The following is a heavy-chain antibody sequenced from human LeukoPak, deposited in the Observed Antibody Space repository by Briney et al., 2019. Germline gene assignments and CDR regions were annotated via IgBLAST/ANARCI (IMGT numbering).Heavy chain of an antibody. Sequence: GGSLRLSCAASGFTFSSYGMHWVRQAPGKGLEWVGFIRYDGSNKYYADSVKGRFTISRDNSKNTLYLQMNSLRAEDTAVYYCAKDQLGYCSSTSCCPFDYWGQGTLVTVSS. D-gene: IGHD2-2*01. CDR3: AKDQLGYCSSTSCCPFDY. J-gene: IGHJ4*02. V-gene: IGHV3-30*02. CDR1: GFTFSSYG. CDR2: IRYDGSNK.